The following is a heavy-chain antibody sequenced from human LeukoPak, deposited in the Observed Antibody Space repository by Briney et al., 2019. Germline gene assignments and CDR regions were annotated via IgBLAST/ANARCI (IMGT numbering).Heavy chain of an antibody. CDR1: GGSFSGYY. D-gene: IGHD3-16*02. CDR2: INHSGST. J-gene: IGHJ4*02. CDR3: ARGGYDYVWGSYRFGTDY. Sequence: SETLSLTCAVYGGSFSGYYWSWIRQPPGKGLEWIGEINHSGSTNYNPSLKSRVTISVDTCKNQFSLKLSSVTAADTAVYYCARGGYDYVWGSYRFGTDYWGQGTLVTVSS. V-gene: IGHV4-34*01.